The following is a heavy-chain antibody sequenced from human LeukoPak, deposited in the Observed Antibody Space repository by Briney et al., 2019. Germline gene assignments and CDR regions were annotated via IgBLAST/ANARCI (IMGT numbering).Heavy chain of an antibody. Sequence: SETLSLTCAVYGGSFSGYYWSWIRQPPGKGLEWIGEINHSGSTNYNPSLKSRVTISVDTSKNQFSLKLSSVTAADTAVYYRARRQWLYAFDIWGQGTMVTVSS. CDR2: INHSGST. CDR3: ARRQWLYAFDI. D-gene: IGHD6-19*01. J-gene: IGHJ3*02. CDR1: GGSFSGYY. V-gene: IGHV4-34*01.